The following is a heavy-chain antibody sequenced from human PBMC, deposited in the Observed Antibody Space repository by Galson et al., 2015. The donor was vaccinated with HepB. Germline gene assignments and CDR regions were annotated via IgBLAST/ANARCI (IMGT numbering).Heavy chain of an antibody. V-gene: IGHV4-39*01. D-gene: IGHD2/OR15-2a*01. Sequence: ETLSLTCSVSGGSISTSAYFWGWIRLPPGKGLEWIGSVSYSGSTHYNPSLKGRVTLSVDTSKNQFSLKLSSVAAADTAVYYCARRGCTTTFCSDSYYHYFGMDVWGQGTTVTVSS. CDR1: GGSISTSAYF. CDR2: VSYSGST. J-gene: IGHJ6*02. CDR3: ARRGCTTTFCSDSYYHYFGMDV.